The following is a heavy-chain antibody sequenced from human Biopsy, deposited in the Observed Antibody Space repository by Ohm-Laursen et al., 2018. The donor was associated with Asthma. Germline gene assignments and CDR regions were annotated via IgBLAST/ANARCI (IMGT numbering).Heavy chain of an antibody. V-gene: IGHV1-69*06. D-gene: IGHD3-10*02. CDR3: ATDHCSALWAGVSTDNCYFEY. CDR2: LTPIFGTL. J-gene: IGHJ4*02. CDR1: GGTFRNFA. Sequence: SSVKVSCKVSGGTFRNFAISWVRQAPGQGLEWMEGLTPIFGTLNYAQNFQGRVTLTADKSTSTAYMELSSLRSEDTAVYYCATDHCSALWAGVSTDNCYFEYWGQGTLVTVSS.